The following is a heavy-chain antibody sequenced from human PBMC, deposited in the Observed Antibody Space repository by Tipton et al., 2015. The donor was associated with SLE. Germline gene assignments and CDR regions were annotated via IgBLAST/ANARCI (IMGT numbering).Heavy chain of an antibody. D-gene: IGHD6-19*01. CDR2: IYYSGST. J-gene: IGHJ6*02. Sequence: TLSLTCTVSGGSISSYYWSWIRQPPGKGLEWIGYIYYSGSTNYNPSLKSRVTISVDTSKNQFSLKLSSVTAADTAVYYCARGGAVAACCDYGMDVWGQGTTVTVSS. CDR3: ARGGAVAACCDYGMDV. CDR1: GGSISSYY. V-gene: IGHV4-59*01.